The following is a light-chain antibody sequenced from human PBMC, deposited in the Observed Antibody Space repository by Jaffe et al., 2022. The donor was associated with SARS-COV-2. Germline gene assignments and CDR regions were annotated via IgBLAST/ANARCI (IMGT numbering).Light chain of an antibody. CDR1: QSVGNRY. CDR3: QQYGSSPPYT. Sequence: EIVLTQSPGALSLSPGEGATLSCRASQSVGNRYLAWYQQKPGQAPRLLVYGASTRATGIPDRFSGSGSGTDFTLTISRLEPEDSAVYYCQQYGSSPPYTFGQGTKLEIK. V-gene: IGKV3-20*01. CDR2: GAS. J-gene: IGKJ2*01.